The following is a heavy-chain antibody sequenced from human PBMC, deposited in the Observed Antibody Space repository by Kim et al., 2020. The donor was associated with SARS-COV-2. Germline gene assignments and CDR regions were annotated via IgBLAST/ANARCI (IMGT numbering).Heavy chain of an antibody. D-gene: IGHD3-10*01. CDR2: IYYSGST. V-gene: IGHV4-39*01. Sequence: SETLSLTCTVSGGSISSSSYYWGWIRQPPGKGLEWIGSIYYSGSTYYNPSLKSRVTISVDTSKNQFSLKLSSVTAADTAVYYCARHEDDGSGSYSPDYWGQGTLVTVSS. J-gene: IGHJ4*02. CDR1: GGSISSSSYY. CDR3: ARHEDDGSGSYSPDY.